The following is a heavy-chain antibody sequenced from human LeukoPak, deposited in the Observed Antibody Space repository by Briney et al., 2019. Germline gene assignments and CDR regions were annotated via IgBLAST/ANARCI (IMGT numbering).Heavy chain of an antibody. CDR2: IIPIFGTA. CDR3: ARYGLPYDYYDSSGYSDY. CDR1: GGTFSSYA. V-gene: IGHV1-69*05. J-gene: IGHJ4*02. D-gene: IGHD3-22*01. Sequence: GASVKVSCKASGGTFSSYAISWVRQAPGQGLEWMGRIIPIFGTANYAQKFQSRVTITTDESTSTAYMELSSLRSEDTAVYYCARYGLPYDYYDSSGYSDYWGQGTLVTVSS.